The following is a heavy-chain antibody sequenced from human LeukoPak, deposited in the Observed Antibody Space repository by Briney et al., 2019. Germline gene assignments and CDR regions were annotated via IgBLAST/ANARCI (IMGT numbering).Heavy chain of an antibody. Sequence: PGGSLRLSCVASGFTFGKYWMSWVRQAPGKGLEWVANIKLDGSEKNYVDSVKGRFTISRGNAKNSLYLQMNSLRADDTAIYYCARDRWELPHYYYYGLDVWGQGTTVTVSS. CDR3: ARDRWELPHYYYYGLDV. CDR1: GFTFGKYW. V-gene: IGHV3-7*01. J-gene: IGHJ6*02. CDR2: IKLDGSEK. D-gene: IGHD2-15*01.